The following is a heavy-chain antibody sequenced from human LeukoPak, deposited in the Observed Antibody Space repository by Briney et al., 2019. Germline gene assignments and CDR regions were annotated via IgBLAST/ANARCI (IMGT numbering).Heavy chain of an antibody. CDR3: ARGGPLPYYFDY. J-gene: IGHJ4*02. D-gene: IGHD2-15*01. CDR2: IYHSGST. V-gene: IGHV4-30-2*01. Sequence: SQTLSLTCTVSGGSISSGGYYWSWIRQPPGKGLEWIGYIYHSGSTYYNPSLKSRVTISVDRSKNQFSLKLSSVTAADTAVYYCARGGPLPYYFDYWGQGTLVTVSS. CDR1: GGSISSGGYY.